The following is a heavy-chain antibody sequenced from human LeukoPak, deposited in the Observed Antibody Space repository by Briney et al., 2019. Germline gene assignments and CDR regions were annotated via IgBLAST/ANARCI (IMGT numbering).Heavy chain of an antibody. J-gene: IGHJ4*02. CDR2: INPNSGGT. Sequence: ASVKVSCKASGYTFTGYYMHWVRQAPGQGLEWMGWINPNSGGTNYAQKFQGRVTMTRDTSISTAYMELSRLGSDDTAVYYCARDLSTVDTAMVTTDWGQGTLVTVSS. V-gene: IGHV1-2*02. CDR1: GYTFTGYY. D-gene: IGHD5-18*01. CDR3: ARDLSTVDTAMVTTD.